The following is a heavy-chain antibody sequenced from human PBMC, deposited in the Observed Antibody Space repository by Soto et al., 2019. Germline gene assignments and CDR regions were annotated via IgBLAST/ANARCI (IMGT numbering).Heavy chain of an antibody. CDR1: GFTFSSYS. Sequence: GGSLRLSCAASGFTFSSYSMNWVRQAPGKGLEWVSSISSSSSYIYYADSVKGRFTISRDNAKNSLYLQMNSLRAEDTAVYYCARVLGQQLDEGNDYWGQGTLVTVSS. CDR3: ARVLGQQLDEGNDY. D-gene: IGHD6-13*01. V-gene: IGHV3-21*01. J-gene: IGHJ4*02. CDR2: ISSSSSYI.